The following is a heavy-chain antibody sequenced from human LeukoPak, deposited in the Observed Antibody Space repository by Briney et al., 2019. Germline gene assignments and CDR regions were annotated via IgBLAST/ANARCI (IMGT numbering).Heavy chain of an antibody. CDR3: ARDPGIRWYMDV. CDR1: GYTFTSYG. Sequence: ASVKVSCKASGYTFTSYGISWVRQAPGQGLEWMGWISAYNGNTNYAQKLQGRVTMTTDTSTSTAYMELRSLRSDDTAVYNCARDPGIRWYMDVWGKGITVTVSS. V-gene: IGHV1-18*01. CDR2: ISAYNGNT. J-gene: IGHJ6*03. D-gene: IGHD4-23*01.